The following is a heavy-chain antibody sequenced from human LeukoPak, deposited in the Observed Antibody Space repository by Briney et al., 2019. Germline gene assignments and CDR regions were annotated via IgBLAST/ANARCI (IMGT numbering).Heavy chain of an antibody. V-gene: IGHV4-34*01. CDR3: ARGRCYYDSSVVDY. Sequence: SETLSLTCAVYGGSFSGYYWSWIRQPPGKGLEWIGEINHSGSTNYNPSLKSRVTISVDTSKNQFSLKLSSVTAADTAVYYCARGRCYYDSSVVDYWGQGTLVTVSS. D-gene: IGHD3-22*01. J-gene: IGHJ4*02. CDR2: INHSGST. CDR1: GGSFSGYY.